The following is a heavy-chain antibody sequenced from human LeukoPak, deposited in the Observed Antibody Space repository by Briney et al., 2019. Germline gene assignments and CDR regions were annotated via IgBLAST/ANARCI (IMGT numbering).Heavy chain of an antibody. J-gene: IGHJ3*02. D-gene: IGHD5-18*01. V-gene: IGHV4-4*07. CDR1: GGSISSYY. Sequence: SETLSLTCTVSGGSISSYYWSWIRQPAGKGLEWIGRIYTSGSTNYNPSLKSRVTISVDTSKNQFSLKLSSVTAADTAVYYCARDRIQPSADAFDIWGQGTMVTVSS. CDR2: IYTSGST. CDR3: ARDRIQPSADAFDI.